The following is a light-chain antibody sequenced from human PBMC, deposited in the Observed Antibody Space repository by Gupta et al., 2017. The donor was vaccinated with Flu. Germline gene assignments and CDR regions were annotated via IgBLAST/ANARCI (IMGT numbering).Light chain of an antibody. J-gene: IGKJ2*04. Sequence: DIQMTQSLFSLSASVGDRVTITCQASQDISNYLNWYQQKPGKAPKLLIYDASNLETGVPSRFSGSGSGTDFTFTISSLQPEDIATYYGQQYDNLPRSFGQGTKLEIK. CDR1: QDISNY. CDR3: QQYDNLPRS. CDR2: DAS. V-gene: IGKV1-33*01.